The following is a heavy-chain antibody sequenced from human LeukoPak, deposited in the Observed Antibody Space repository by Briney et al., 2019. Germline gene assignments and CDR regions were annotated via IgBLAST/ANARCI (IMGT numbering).Heavy chain of an antibody. CDR3: ARMTTVTTAAYYYFMDV. CDR1: AFTFSTYS. Sequence: PGGSLRLSCAASAFTFSTYSMNWVRQAPGKGLEWVSYMSSNSRTIYNADSVKGRFTISRDNAKDSLYLQMNSLRVEHTAVYYCARMTTVTTAAYYYFMDVWGKGTTVTVSS. D-gene: IGHD4-11*01. V-gene: IGHV3-48*01. J-gene: IGHJ6*03. CDR2: MSSNSRTI.